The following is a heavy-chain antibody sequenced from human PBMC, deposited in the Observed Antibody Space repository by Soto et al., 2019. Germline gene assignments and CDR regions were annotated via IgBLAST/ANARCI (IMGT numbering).Heavy chain of an antibody. CDR1: GGSFSSDAYY. Sequence: PXATLSLTCSVSGGSFSSDAYYWSWIRQPPGKTLEWIGFILSGGGTSTNPSLRSRLSISVDTSRNQFSLRLTSVTASDTGVYFCAKGFSSGWYVDSWGRGTLVTVSS. V-gene: IGHV4-61*08. CDR3: AKGFSSGWYVDS. CDR2: ILSGGGT. J-gene: IGHJ5*01. D-gene: IGHD6-19*01.